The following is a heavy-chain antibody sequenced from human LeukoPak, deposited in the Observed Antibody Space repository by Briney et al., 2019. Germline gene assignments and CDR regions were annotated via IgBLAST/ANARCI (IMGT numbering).Heavy chain of an antibody. D-gene: IGHD3/OR15-3a*01. Sequence: SEPLSLTCTVSGGSISSSSYYWGWIRQPPGKGLEWIGRIFTSGSPPYNPSLTSRVTMSVDTSKNQFSLEVTSVTAADTAIYYCAGGTGDYYYYYYMDVWGKGTTVTVSS. CDR2: IFTSGSP. J-gene: IGHJ6*03. V-gene: IGHV4-39*07. CDR1: GGSISSSSYY. CDR3: AGGTGDYYYYYYMDV.